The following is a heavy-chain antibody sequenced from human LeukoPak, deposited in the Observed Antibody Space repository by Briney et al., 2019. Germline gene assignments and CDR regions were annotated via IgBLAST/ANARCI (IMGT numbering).Heavy chain of an antibody. V-gene: IGHV1-69*13. CDR2: IIPIFGTA. CDR1: GGTFSSYA. CDR3: AREKQQLAPFDY. J-gene: IGHJ4*02. D-gene: IGHD6-13*01. Sequence: GASVKVSCKASGGTFSSYAISWVRQAPGQGLEWMGGIIPIFGTANYAQKFQGRVTITADESTSTAYMELSSLRSEDTAVYYCAREKQQLAPFDYWGQGTLVTVSS.